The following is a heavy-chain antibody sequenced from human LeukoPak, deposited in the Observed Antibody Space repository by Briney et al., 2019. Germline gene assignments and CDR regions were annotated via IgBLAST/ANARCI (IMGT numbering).Heavy chain of an antibody. CDR3: AREKGPYGDYLLVY. V-gene: IGHV1-8*02. J-gene: IGHJ4*02. D-gene: IGHD4-17*01. Sequence: ASVKVSCKASGYTFTSYDINWVRQATGQGLEWMGWMNPNSGNTGYAQKFQGRVTMTRDTSISTAYMELSRLRSDDTAVYYCAREKGPYGDYLLVYWGQGTLVTVSS. CDR1: GYTFTSYD. CDR2: MNPNSGNT.